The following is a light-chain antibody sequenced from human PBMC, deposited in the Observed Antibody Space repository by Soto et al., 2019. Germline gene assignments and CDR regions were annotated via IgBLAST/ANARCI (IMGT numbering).Light chain of an antibody. CDR3: SSYAGSNNFV. Sequence: QSVLTQPSSASGSPGQSVTISCTGTSSDVGGYNYVSWYQQHPGKAPKFMIYEVSKRPSGVPDRFSGSKSGNTASLTVSGLQAEDEADYYCSSYAGSNNFVFGTGTKVTVL. CDR2: EVS. V-gene: IGLV2-8*01. CDR1: SSDVGGYNY. J-gene: IGLJ1*01.